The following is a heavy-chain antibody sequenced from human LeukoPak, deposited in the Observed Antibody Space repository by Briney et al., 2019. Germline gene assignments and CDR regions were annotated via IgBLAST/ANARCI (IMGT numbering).Heavy chain of an antibody. D-gene: IGHD6-6*01. Sequence: GGSLRLSCAASGFTLYDYGMSWVRQAPGKGREWVSGINWNGGSTVYVDSVKGRFTISRDNAKNSLYLQMNSLRAEDTAVYYCAREVRYSSSSRWFDPWGQGTLVTVSS. V-gene: IGHV3-20*04. CDR3: AREVRYSSSSRWFDP. J-gene: IGHJ5*02. CDR2: INWNGGST. CDR1: GFTLYDYG.